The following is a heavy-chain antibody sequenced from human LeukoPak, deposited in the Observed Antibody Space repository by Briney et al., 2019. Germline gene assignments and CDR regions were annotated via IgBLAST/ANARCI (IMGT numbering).Heavy chain of an antibody. D-gene: IGHD2-2*01. Sequence: APVKVSCKASGYTFTSYGISWVRQAPGQGLEWLGWISAYNGNTNYAQKLQGRVTMTTDTSTSTAYMELRSLRSDDTAVYYCAKSQLGYCSSTSCLYYYYYYMDVWGKGTTVTVSS. V-gene: IGHV1-18*01. CDR3: AKSQLGYCSSTSCLYYYYYYMDV. CDR2: ISAYNGNT. CDR1: GYTFTSYG. J-gene: IGHJ6*03.